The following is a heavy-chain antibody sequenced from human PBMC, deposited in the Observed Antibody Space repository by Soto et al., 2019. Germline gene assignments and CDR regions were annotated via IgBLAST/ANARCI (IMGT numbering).Heavy chain of an antibody. CDR1: GFAFSTYA. CDR3: AKVTKRAAAGRYEYYKYGMDV. D-gene: IGHD6-13*01. CDR2: ISGSAGSS. V-gene: IGHV3-23*01. Sequence: EVQLLESGGALEHPGGSLRLSCAAAGFAFSTYAMTWVRQAPGKGLECVSVISGSAGSSYYAASVKGRVTISRDNSKNTLFLQMNGLGAEDTAVYYCAKVTKRAAAGRYEYYKYGMDVWGQGTTVTVSS. J-gene: IGHJ6*02.